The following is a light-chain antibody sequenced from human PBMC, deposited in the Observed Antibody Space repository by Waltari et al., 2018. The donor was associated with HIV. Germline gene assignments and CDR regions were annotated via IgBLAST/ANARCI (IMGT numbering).Light chain of an antibody. V-gene: IGKV1-39*01. CDR3: QQSYSSPWT. J-gene: IGKJ1*01. CDR2: AAS. CDR1: QSISSY. Sequence: DIQMTQSPSSLSASVGDRVTITCRASQSISSYLNWYQQKPGKAPKLLIYAASSLQSGVPSRFSGSGSGTDFTLIISSLQPEDFATYYCQQSYSSPWTFGQGP.